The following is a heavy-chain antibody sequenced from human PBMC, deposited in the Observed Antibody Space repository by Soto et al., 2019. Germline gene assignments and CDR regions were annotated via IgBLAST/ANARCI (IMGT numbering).Heavy chain of an antibody. V-gene: IGHV3-15*01. Sequence: PGGSLRLSCAASGFTFSNAWMSWVRQAPGKGLEWVGRIKSKTDGGTTDYAAPVKGRFTISRDDSKNTLYLQMNSLKTEDTAVYYCTTDSEDIGYFDYWGQGTLVNVSS. J-gene: IGHJ4*02. CDR1: GFTFSNAW. CDR3: TTDSEDIGYFDY. CDR2: IKSKTDGGTT. D-gene: IGHD2-15*01.